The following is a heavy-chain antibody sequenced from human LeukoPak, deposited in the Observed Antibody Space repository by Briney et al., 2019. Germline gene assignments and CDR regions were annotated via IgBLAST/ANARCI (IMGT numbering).Heavy chain of an antibody. CDR3: AREVSQSSSPYYYYGMDV. J-gene: IGHJ6*02. CDR2: TYYRSKWYN. D-gene: IGHD6-6*01. CDR1: GDSVSSNSAA. V-gene: IGHV6-1*01. Sequence: SQTLLLTCVISGDSVSSNSAAWNWIRQSPSRGLEWLGRTYYRSKWYNDYAVSVKSRITFNPDTSKNRVSLQLSSVTPEDTAVYYCAREVSQSSSPYYYYGMDVWGQGTTVTVSS.